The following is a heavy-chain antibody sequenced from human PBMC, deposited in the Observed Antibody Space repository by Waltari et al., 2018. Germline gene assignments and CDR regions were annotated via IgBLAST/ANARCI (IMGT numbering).Heavy chain of an antibody. CDR3: ARVLLPNWFDP. V-gene: IGHV6-1*01. J-gene: IGHJ5*02. D-gene: IGHD2-15*01. Sequence: QLQLQESGPGLVKPSQPLPLTCAISGDSVSSNRPAWHWIRQSPSRGLEWLGRTYYRSKCYNDYAVSVKSRITINPDTSKNQFSLQLNSVTPEDTAVYYCARVLLPNWFDPWGQGTLVTVSS. CDR1: GDSVSSNRPA. CDR2: TYYRSKCYN.